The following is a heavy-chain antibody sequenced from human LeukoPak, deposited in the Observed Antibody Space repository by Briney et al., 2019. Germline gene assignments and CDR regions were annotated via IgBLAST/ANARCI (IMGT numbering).Heavy chain of an antibody. V-gene: IGHV3-21*01. Sequence: PGGSLRLSCAASGFTFSSYSMNWVRQAPGKGLEWVSSISSSSSYIYYADSVKGRFTISRDNAKNSLYLQMNSLRAEDTAVYYCARGQITMIAVPLKAQAFDIWGQGTMVTVSS. CDR3: ARGQITMIAVPLKAQAFDI. CDR1: GFTFSSYS. CDR2: ISSSSSYI. J-gene: IGHJ3*02. D-gene: IGHD3-22*01.